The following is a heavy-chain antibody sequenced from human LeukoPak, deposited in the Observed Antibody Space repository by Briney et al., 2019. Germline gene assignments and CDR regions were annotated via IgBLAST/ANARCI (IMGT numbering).Heavy chain of an antibody. J-gene: IGHJ3*02. D-gene: IGHD2-21*02. CDR3: ARELKEVTTSRSLFLDI. Sequence: ASVKVSCKASGGTFSSYAISWVRQAPGQGLEWMGGIIPIFGTANYAQKFQGRVTITADKSTSTAYMELSSLRSEDTAVYYCARELKEVTTSRSLFLDIWGQGTMVTVSS. V-gene: IGHV1-69*06. CDR1: GGTFSSYA. CDR2: IIPIFGTA.